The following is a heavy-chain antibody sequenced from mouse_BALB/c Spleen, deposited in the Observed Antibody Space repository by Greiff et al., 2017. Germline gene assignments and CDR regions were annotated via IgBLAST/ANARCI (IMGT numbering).Heavy chain of an antibody. V-gene: IGHV1-9*01. J-gene: IGHJ3*01. CDR2: ILPGSGST. D-gene: IGHD1-1*01. Sequence: QVQLKQSGAELMKPGASVKISCKATGYTFSSYWIEWVKQRPGHGLEWIGEILPGSGSTNYNEKFKGKATFTADTSSNTAYMQLSSLTSEDSAVYYCARKVAWFDYWGQGTLVTVSA. CDR1: GYTFSSYW. CDR3: ARKVAWFDY.